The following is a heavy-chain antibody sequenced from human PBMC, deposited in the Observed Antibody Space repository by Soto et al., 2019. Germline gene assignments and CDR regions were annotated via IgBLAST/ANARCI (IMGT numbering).Heavy chain of an antibody. Sequence: EVQLVESGGGLIQPGGSLRLSCAASEFTFSSYSMNWVRQAPGKGLEWVSYISGGSISSTIYYADSAKGRFTISRDNAKNSLYLQMNSLRAEDTAVYYCATGYFDLWGRGILVTVSS. J-gene: IGHJ2*01. CDR2: ISGGSISSTI. CDR3: ATGYFDL. V-gene: IGHV3-48*01. CDR1: EFTFSSYS.